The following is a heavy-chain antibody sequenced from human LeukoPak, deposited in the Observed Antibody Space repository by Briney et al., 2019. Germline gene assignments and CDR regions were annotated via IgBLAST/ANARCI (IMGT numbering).Heavy chain of an antibody. CDR2: TYYRSKWYN. V-gene: IGHV6-1*01. Sequence: SPTLSLTFAISGDSVSSNSAAWNWIRQSPSRGLEWLGRTYYRSKWYNDYGTSVKGRITINPDTSKNQFSLQLNSVTPEDTAVYYCARDGPGELLLDYWGQGTLVTVSS. CDR1: GDSVSSNSAA. CDR3: ARDGPGELLLDY. D-gene: IGHD1-7*01. J-gene: IGHJ4*02.